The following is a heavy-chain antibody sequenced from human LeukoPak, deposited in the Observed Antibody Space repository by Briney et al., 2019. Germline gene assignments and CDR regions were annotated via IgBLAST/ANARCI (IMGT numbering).Heavy chain of an antibody. CDR2: ISSTSSYI. Sequence: GSLRLSCAASGFTFSNYVMNWVRQAPGRGLEWVSSISSTSSYIYYADSVKGRFTISKDNAKNSLYLQMNSLRAEDTAVYYCARATISNVFDIWGQGTMVTVSS. CDR1: GFTFSNYV. V-gene: IGHV3-21*01. J-gene: IGHJ3*02. D-gene: IGHD1-26*01. CDR3: ARATISNVFDI.